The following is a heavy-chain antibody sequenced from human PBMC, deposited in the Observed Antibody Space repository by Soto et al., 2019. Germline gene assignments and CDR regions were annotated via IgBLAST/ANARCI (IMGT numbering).Heavy chain of an antibody. D-gene: IGHD3-10*01. CDR3: ARAHGDTMVRGWPFSGYAFDI. J-gene: IGHJ3*02. CDR1: GGSISSGGYY. CDR2: IYYSGST. V-gene: IGHV4-31*03. Sequence: QVQLQESGPGLVKPSQTLSLTCTVSGGSISSGGYYWSWIRQHPGKGLEWIGYIYYSGSTYYNPSLKSRVTLSVDTSKKQLSLKLSSVTAADTAVYYCARAHGDTMVRGWPFSGYAFDIWGQGTMVTASS.